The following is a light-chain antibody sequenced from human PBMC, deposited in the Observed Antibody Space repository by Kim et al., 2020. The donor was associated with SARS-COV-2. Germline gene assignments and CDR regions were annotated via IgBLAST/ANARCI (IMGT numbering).Light chain of an antibody. J-gene: IGLJ3*02. CDR1: SGHSSYA. CDR3: QTWGTGIQGV. Sequence: VKLHCTMSSGHSSYAIAWHQQQPEKGPRYLMKLNSDGSHSKGDGIPDRFSGSSSGAERYLTISSLQSEDEADYYCQTWGTGIQGVFGGGTKLTVL. CDR2: LNSDGSH. V-gene: IGLV4-69*01.